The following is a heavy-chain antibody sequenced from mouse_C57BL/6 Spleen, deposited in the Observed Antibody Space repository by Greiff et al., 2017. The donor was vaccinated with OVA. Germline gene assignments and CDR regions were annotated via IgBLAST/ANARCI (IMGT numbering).Heavy chain of an antibody. D-gene: IGHD2-4*01. V-gene: IGHV1-76*01. CDR2: IYPGSGNT. CDR3: ARSPDYYDYGYYAMDY. J-gene: IGHJ4*01. CDR1: GYTFTDYY. Sequence: QVQLQQSGAELVRPGASVKLSCKASGYTFTDYYINWVKQRPGQGLEWIARIYPGSGNTYYNEKFKGKATLTAEKSSSTAYMQLSSLTSEDSAVYFCARSPDYYDYGYYAMDYWGQGTSVTVSS.